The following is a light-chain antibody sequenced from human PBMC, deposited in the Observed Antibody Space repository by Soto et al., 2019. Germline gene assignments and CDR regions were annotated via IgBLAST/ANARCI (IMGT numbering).Light chain of an antibody. J-gene: IGLJ1*01. CDR3: PSYDSSLSLDG. V-gene: IGLV1-40*01. CDR1: SSNIGAGYD. Sequence: QSVMTQPPSVSGAPGQSVTISCTGSSSNIGAGYDVHWYQQLPGTDPKLIIYGNSNRPSGVPDRFSGSKSGTSASLAITGLRAEDEADYCSPSYDSSLSLDGVGTGRKGTVL. CDR2: GNS.